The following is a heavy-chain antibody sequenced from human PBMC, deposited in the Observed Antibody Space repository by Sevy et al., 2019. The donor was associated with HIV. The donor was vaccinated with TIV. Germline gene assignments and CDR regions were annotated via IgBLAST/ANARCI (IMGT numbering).Heavy chain of an antibody. J-gene: IGHJ4*02. Sequence: SETLSLTCTVSDGSISSHYWSWIRQPPGMGLQWIGYIYYSGSTNYNPSLKSRVTMSLDTSKNKFSLKLSSVTAADTAVYYCARLLRYNPCFDYWGQGALVTVSS. CDR3: ARLLRYNPCFDY. V-gene: IGHV4-59*11. CDR2: IYYSGST. D-gene: IGHD1-1*01. CDR1: DGSISSHY.